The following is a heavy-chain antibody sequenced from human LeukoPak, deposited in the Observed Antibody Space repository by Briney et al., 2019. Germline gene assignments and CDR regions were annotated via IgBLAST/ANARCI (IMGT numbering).Heavy chain of an antibody. CDR3: VRGRGYKYGVFVVVTYFDS. Sequence: PSETLSLTCAVFGGSFSGYFWTWIRQSPGKGLEWIGEINESGRTNYNPSLKSRVTISLDTSKNQFSLKLTSMTAADTAVYYCVRGRGYKYGVFVVVTYFDSWGQGTVVPVAS. CDR1: GGSFSGYF. CDR2: INESGRT. J-gene: IGHJ4*02. V-gene: IGHV4-34*01. D-gene: IGHD5-18*01.